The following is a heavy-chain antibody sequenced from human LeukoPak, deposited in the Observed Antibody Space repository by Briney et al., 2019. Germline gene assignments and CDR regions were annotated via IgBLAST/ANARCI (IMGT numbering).Heavy chain of an antibody. CDR2: IYYSGST. J-gene: IGHJ3*02. CDR1: GGSISSSSYY. D-gene: IGHD3-22*01. Sequence: SETLSLTCTVSGGSISSSSYYWGWIRQPPGKGLEWIGSIYYSGSTYYNPSLKSRVTISVDTSKNQFSLKLSSVTAADTAVYYCARLAYYYDSSRSSAFDIWGQGTMVTVSS. CDR3: ARLAYYYDSSRSSAFDI. V-gene: IGHV4-39*01.